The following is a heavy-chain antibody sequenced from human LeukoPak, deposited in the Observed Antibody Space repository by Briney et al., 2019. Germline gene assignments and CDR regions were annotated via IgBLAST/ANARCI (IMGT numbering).Heavy chain of an antibody. D-gene: IGHD3-10*01. J-gene: IGHJ4*02. CDR2: INHSGST. V-gene: IGHV4-34*01. Sequence: SETLSLTCAVYGGSFSGYYWSWIRQPPGKGLEWIGEINHSGSTNYNPSLKSRVTISVDTSKNQFSLKLSSVTAADTAVYYCARGFWDYYGSGSPIDYWGQGTLVTVSS. CDR3: ARGFWDYYGSGSPIDY. CDR1: GGSFSGYY.